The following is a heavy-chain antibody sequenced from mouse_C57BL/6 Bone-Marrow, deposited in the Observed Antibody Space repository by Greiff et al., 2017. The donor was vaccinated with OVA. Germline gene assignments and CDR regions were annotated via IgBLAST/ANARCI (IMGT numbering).Heavy chain of an antibody. V-gene: IGHV1-81*01. CDR2: IYPRSGNT. Sequence: LVESGAELARPGASVKLSCKASGYTFTSYGISWVKQRTGQGLEWIGEIYPRSGNTYYNEKFKGKATLTADKSSSTAYMELRSLTSEDSAVYFCARITTVTDYFDYWGQGTTLTVSS. CDR3: ARITTVTDYFDY. J-gene: IGHJ2*01. CDR1: GYTFTSYG. D-gene: IGHD1-1*01.